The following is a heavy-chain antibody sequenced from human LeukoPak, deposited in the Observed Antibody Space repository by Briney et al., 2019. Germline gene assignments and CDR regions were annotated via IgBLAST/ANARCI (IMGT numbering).Heavy chain of an antibody. J-gene: IGHJ4*02. V-gene: IGHV4-59*08. CDR3: ARKVATINPFDY. D-gene: IGHD5-24*01. CDR1: GGSISSNC. CDR2: IYYSGST. Sequence: SETLSLTCTVSGGSISSNCWSWIRQPPGKGLEWIGYIYYSGSTSYSPSLKSRVTISLDTSKNQFSLKLTSVTAVDTAVYYCARKVATINPFDYWGQGTLVTVSS.